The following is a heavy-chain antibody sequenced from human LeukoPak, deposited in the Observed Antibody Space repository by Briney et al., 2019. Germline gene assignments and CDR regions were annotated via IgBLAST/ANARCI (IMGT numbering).Heavy chain of an antibody. V-gene: IGHV1-2*02. CDR1: GYTFTGYY. Sequence: ASVKVSCKASGYTFTGYYMHWVRRAPGQGLEWMGWINPNSGGTNYAQKFQGRVTMTRDTSISTAHMELSRLRSDDTAVDYCARVPLGACSSTSCYYGMDVWGQGTTVTVSS. CDR2: INPNSGGT. CDR3: ARVPLGACSSTSCYYGMDV. J-gene: IGHJ6*02. D-gene: IGHD2-2*01.